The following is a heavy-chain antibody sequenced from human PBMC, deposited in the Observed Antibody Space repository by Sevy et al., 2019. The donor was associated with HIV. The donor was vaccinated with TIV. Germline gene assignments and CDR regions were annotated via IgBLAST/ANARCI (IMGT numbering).Heavy chain of an antibody. CDR3: ARMGIVGGGAFDI. V-gene: IGHV3-48*01. Sequence: GGSLRLSCAASGFTFSSYSMNWVRQAPGKGLEWVSYISSSSSTIYYADSVKGRFTISRDNAKNSLYLQMNSLRAEDTAVYYWARMGIVGGGAFDIWGQGTMVTVSS. D-gene: IGHD2-15*01. CDR2: ISSSSSTI. J-gene: IGHJ3*02. CDR1: GFTFSSYS.